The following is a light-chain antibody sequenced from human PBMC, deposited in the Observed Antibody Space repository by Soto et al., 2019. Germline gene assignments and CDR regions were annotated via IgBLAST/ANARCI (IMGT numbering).Light chain of an antibody. CDR2: RAS. Sequence: EIVLTQSPGTLSLSPGERATLSCRASQSVTSNYIAWYQQKPGQAPRLLIYRASTRATGIPDRFSGSGSGTDFTLTISRLEPEDVAVYHWQQRSDWPWTFGQGTIVDIK. J-gene: IGKJ1*01. CDR3: QQRSDWPWT. V-gene: IGKV3D-20*02. CDR1: QSVTSNY.